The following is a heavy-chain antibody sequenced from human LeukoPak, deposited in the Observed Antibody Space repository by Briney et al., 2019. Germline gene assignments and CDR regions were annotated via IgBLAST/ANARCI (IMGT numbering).Heavy chain of an antibody. CDR3: ARAYTSWSFDY. D-gene: IGHD2-2*02. CDR1: GGSISSGSYY. V-gene: IGHV4-39*07. Sequence: SETLSLTCTVSGGSISSGSYYWGWIRQPPGKGLEWIGSVYYSGSTYYNPSLKSRVTISVDTSKNQFSLKLSSVTAADTAVYYCARAYTSWSFDYWGQGTLVTVSS. J-gene: IGHJ4*02. CDR2: VYYSGST.